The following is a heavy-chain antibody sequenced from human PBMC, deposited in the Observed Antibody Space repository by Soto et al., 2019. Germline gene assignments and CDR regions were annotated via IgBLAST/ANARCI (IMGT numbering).Heavy chain of an antibody. CDR3: ANGWFGELTPYYYMDV. CDR1: GFTFSNYA. D-gene: IGHD3-10*01. V-gene: IGHV3-23*01. J-gene: IGHJ6*03. CDR2: ISDSGGST. Sequence: EVQLLESGGGLVQPGGSLRVSCEASGFTFSNYAMTWVRQAPGRGLEWVSTISDSGGSTHYADSVKGRFTISRDKSKNTLYLQMDSLRAEDTAVYYCANGWFGELTPYYYMDVWGKGTTVTVSS.